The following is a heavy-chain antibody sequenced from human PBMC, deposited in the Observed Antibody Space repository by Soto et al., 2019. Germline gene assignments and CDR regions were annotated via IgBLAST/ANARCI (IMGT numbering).Heavy chain of an antibody. CDR3: ARYELGMARSGY. J-gene: IGHJ4*02. V-gene: IGHV4-59*08. Sequence: SETLSLTCTVSGGSISSYYWSWIRQPPGKGLEWIGYIYYSGSTNYNPSLKSRVTISVDTSKNQFSLKLSSVTAADTAVYYCARYELGMARSGYWGKGPLVTV. CDR2: IYYSGST. D-gene: IGHD1-1*01. CDR1: GGSISSYY.